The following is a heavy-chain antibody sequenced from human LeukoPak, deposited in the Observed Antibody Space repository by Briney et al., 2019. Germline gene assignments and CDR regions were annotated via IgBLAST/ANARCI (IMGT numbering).Heavy chain of an antibody. CDR3: AKVYGSFDY. CDR1: GFTFSSYA. Sequence: GGALRLSCAASGFTFSSYAMSWVRQAPGKGLEWVSAISGSGGSTYYADSVKGRFTISKDNSKNTLYLQMNSLGAEDTAVYYCAKVYGSFDYWGQGTLVTVSS. CDR2: ISGSGGST. V-gene: IGHV3-23*01. D-gene: IGHD2/OR15-2a*01. J-gene: IGHJ4*02.